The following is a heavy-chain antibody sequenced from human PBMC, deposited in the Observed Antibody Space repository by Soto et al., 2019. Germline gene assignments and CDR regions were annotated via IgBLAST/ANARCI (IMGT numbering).Heavy chain of an antibody. V-gene: IGHV3-9*01. J-gene: IGHJ3*02. CDR1: GFTFENFA. CDR3: AKCGSSSWISDGLAI. D-gene: IGHD2-2*01. Sequence: PGGSLRLSCAASGFTFENFAMHWVRQTPGKGLECVSSISSNSGNIGYADSVKRRFTIYRDNAKNSMYLQMNSLRAEDTALYYCAKCGSSSWISDGLAIWGQGTMVTVSS. CDR2: ISSNSGNI.